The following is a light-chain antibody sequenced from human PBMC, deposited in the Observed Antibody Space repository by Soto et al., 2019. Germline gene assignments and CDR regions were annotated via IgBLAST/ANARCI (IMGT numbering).Light chain of an antibody. CDR3: MQALQSLT. J-gene: IGKJ5*01. CDR1: QSLLYNNTYNY. V-gene: IGKV2-28*01. CDR2: FGS. Sequence: EIVVTQSPITLPVTPGEPASISCRSSQSLLYNNTYNYLDWYVQKPGQSPQLLIYFGSNRAPGVPDRFSGSGSGTDFTLKINRVEAEDVGTYYCMQALQSLTFGQGTRLE.